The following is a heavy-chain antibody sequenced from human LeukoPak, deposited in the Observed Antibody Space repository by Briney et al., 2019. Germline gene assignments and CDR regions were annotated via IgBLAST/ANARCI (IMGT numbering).Heavy chain of an antibody. Sequence: ASVKVSCKASGYTFTSYYMHWVRQAPGQGLEWMGIINPSGGSTSYAQKFQGRGTMTRDTSTSTVYMELSSLRSEDTAVYYCARSGVRYDSSGPFDYWGQGTLVTVSS. V-gene: IGHV1-46*01. J-gene: IGHJ4*02. CDR3: ARSGVRYDSSGPFDY. CDR2: INPSGGST. D-gene: IGHD3-22*01. CDR1: GYTFTSYY.